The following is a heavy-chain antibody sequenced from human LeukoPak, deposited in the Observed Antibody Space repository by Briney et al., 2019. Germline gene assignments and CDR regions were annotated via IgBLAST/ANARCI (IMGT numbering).Heavy chain of an antibody. CDR1: GGSVSSGSYY. J-gene: IGHJ6*02. V-gene: IGHV4-31*03. CDR2: IYYSGST. CDR3: ARAPLWSGYYLYYYYGMDV. Sequence: SETLSLTCTVSGGSVSSGSYYWSWIRQPPGKGLEWIGYIYYSGSTYYNPSLKSRVTISVDTSKNQFSLKLSSVTAADTAVYYCARAPLWSGYYLYYYYGMDVWGQGTTVTVSS. D-gene: IGHD3-3*01.